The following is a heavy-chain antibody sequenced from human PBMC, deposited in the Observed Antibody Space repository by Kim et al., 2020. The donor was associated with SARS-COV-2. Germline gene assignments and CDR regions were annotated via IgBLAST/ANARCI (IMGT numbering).Heavy chain of an antibody. Sequence: ESVKGRFTISGDKSKNTLYLQMSSLRAEDRAVYYCAKVHVWGSYRSPPGYWGQGTLVTVSS. CDR3: AKVHVWGSYRSPPGY. J-gene: IGHJ4*02. D-gene: IGHD3-16*02. V-gene: IGHV3-23*01.